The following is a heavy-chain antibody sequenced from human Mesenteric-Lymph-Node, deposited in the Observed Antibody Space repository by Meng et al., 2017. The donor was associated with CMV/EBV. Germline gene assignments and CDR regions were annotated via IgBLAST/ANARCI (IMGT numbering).Heavy chain of an antibody. CDR2: INPNSGGT. J-gene: IGHJ4*02. CDR3: ARQDSYDFWTGGGY. Sequence: ASVKVSCKASGYTFTGYYMHWARQAPGQGLEWMGWINPNSGGTNYAQKLQGRVTMTTDTSTSTAYMELRSLRSDDTAVYYCARQDSYDFWTGGGYWGQGTLVTVSS. CDR1: GYTFTGYY. D-gene: IGHD3-3*01. V-gene: IGHV1-2*02.